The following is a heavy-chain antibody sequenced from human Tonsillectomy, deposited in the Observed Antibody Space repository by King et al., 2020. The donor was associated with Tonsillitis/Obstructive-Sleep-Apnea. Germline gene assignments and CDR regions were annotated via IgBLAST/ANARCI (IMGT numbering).Heavy chain of an antibody. CDR3: ARGTTYYDFWCGSVAFDI. Sequence: VQLQESGPGLVKSSETLSLTCTVSGGSISSYYWSWIRQPPGKGLEWIGYIYSSGSINYNPSLKSRVTLSVDTTKTQFYLKLSSVTDADTAVYYCARGTTYYDFWCGSVAFDIWGQGTMVTVSS. J-gene: IGHJ3*02. CDR2: IYSSGSI. CDR1: GGSISSYY. V-gene: IGHV4-59*01. D-gene: IGHD3-3*01.